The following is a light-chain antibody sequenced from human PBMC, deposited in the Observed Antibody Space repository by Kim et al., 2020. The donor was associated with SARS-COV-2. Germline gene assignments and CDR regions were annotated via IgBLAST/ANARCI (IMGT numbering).Light chain of an antibody. Sequence: PGERATLSCRASPSVSSSYLAWYQQKPGQAPRLLIYGASSRATGIPDRFSGSGSGTDFTLTISRLEPEDFAVYYCQQYGSSPRTYTFGQGTKLEI. CDR1: PSVSSSY. J-gene: IGKJ2*01. V-gene: IGKV3-20*01. CDR2: GAS. CDR3: QQYGSSPRTYT.